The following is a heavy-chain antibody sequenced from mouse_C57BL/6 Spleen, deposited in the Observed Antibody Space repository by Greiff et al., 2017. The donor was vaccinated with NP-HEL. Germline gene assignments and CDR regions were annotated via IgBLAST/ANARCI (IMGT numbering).Heavy chain of an antibody. CDR2: INPNNGGT. Sequence: EVQLQQSGPELVKPGASVKISCKASGYTFTDYYMNWVKQSHGKSLEWIGDINPNNGGTSYNQKFKGKATLTVDKSSSTAYMELRSLTSEDSAVYYCARWYYYGSHWYFDVWGTGTTVTVSS. CDR1: GYTFTDYY. D-gene: IGHD1-1*01. CDR3: ARWYYYGSHWYFDV. J-gene: IGHJ1*03. V-gene: IGHV1-26*01.